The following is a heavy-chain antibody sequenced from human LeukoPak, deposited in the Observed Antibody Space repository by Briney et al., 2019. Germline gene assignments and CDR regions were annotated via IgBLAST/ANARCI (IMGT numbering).Heavy chain of an antibody. Sequence: GASVKVSCKASGYTFTGYYMHWVRQAPGQGLEWMGWINPNSGGTNYAQKLQGRVTMTRDTSISTAYMELSRLRSDDTAVYYCARTRFRGNWGTMNWFDPWGQGTLVTVSS. CDR2: INPNSGGT. V-gene: IGHV1-2*02. CDR1: GYTFTGYY. J-gene: IGHJ5*02. D-gene: IGHD7-27*01. CDR3: ARTRFRGNWGTMNWFDP.